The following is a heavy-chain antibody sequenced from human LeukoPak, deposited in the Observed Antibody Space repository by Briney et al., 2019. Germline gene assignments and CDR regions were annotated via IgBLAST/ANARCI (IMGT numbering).Heavy chain of an antibody. CDR2: ISSSDSTI. CDR1: GFTFSSYS. CDR3: ARGADGVSSNSRGWFDP. Sequence: GGSLRLSCAASGFTFSSYSMNWVRQAPGKGLEWVSYISSSDSTIYYADSVKGRFTISRDNARNSLYLQMNTLRAEDTAVYSCARGADGVSSNSRGWFDPWGQGTLVTVSS. V-gene: IGHV3-48*04. D-gene: IGHD2-15*01. J-gene: IGHJ5*02.